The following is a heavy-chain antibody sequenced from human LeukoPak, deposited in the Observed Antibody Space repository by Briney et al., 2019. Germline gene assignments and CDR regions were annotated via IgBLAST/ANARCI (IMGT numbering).Heavy chain of an antibody. CDR2: IKQDGSEK. CDR3: ARDDALNWFDP. V-gene: IGHV3-7*01. J-gene: IGHJ5*02. Sequence: AGSLRLSCAASGFTFSSYWMSWVRQAPGKGLEWVANIKQDGSEKYYVDSVKGRFTISRDNAKNSLYLQMNSLRAEDTAVYYCARDDALNWFDPWGQGTLVTVSS. CDR1: GFTFSSYW.